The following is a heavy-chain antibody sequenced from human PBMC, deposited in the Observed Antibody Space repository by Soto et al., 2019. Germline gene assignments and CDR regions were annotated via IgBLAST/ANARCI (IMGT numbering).Heavy chain of an antibody. CDR1: GFTFNIAA. V-gene: IGHV3-73*01. Sequence: EVQLVDSGGGLVQPGGSLKLSCAASGFTFNIAAIHWVRQASGKGLEWVGLIRNKANGYATAYAASMRGRITVSRXDSKNMAFLEINSLKSEDTAVYHCARQGVALELDLWGQGTLVTVSS. J-gene: IGHJ5*02. D-gene: IGHD1-7*01. CDR3: ARQGVALELDL. CDR2: IRNKANGYAT.